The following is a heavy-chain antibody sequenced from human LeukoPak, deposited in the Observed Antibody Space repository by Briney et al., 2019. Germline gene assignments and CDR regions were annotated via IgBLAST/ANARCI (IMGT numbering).Heavy chain of an antibody. CDR3: TRAGYSDSGGLRALDI. CDR2: ISAYNGNT. V-gene: IGHV1-18*01. CDR1: GYTFTSYG. D-gene: IGHD2-15*01. J-gene: IGHJ3*02. Sequence: ASVKVSCRASGYTFTSYGISWVRQAPGQGLEWMGWISAYNGNTNYAQKFQGRVTMTTDTSTSTAYMELKSLRSDDTVVYYCTRAGYSDSGGLRALDIWGQGTMVTVSS.